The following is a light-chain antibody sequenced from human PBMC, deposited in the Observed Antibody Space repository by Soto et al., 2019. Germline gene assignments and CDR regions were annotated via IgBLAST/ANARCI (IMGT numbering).Light chain of an antibody. Sequence: EIVLTQSPATLSLSPGERATLSCRTSQSVSKYFAWYQQKPGRAPRLLIYDASSRATGIPARFIGSGSGTDFTLTISSLEPEEFAIYYCQQRNNWPITFGQGTRLEIK. J-gene: IGKJ5*01. V-gene: IGKV3-11*01. CDR1: QSVSKY. CDR3: QQRNNWPIT. CDR2: DAS.